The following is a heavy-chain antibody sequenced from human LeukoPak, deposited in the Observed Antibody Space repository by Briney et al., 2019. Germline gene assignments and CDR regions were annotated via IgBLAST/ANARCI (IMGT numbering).Heavy chain of an antibody. CDR3: ARVGMQQHGYYYYYMDV. V-gene: IGHV3-20*04. D-gene: IGHD6-13*01. J-gene: IGHJ6*03. CDR1: GFTFSSYS. Sequence: GGSLRLSCAASGFTFSSYSMNWVRQARGKGLEWVSGINWNGGSTGYADSVKGRFTISRDNAKNSLYLQMNSLRAEDTALYYCARVGMQQHGYYYYYMDVWGKGTTVTVSS. CDR2: INWNGGST.